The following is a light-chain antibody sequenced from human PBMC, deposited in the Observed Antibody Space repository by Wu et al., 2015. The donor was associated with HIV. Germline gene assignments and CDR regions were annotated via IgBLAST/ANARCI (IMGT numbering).Light chain of an antibody. CDR1: QSVGSN. V-gene: IGKV3-15*01. CDR2: GAS. Sequence: LSCWASQSVGSNLAWYQQRPGQAPRLLFHGASTRATGIPVQVSVPIGSGTQFTLTISSMQSEDFAVYYCQQYNDWPPLFTFGPGTKVDVK. J-gene: IGKJ3*01. CDR3: QQYNDWPPLFT.